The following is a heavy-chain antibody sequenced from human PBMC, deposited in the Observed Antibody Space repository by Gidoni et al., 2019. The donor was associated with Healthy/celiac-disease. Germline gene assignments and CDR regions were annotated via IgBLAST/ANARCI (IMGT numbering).Heavy chain of an antibody. CDR2: MNPNSGNT. CDR1: GYTFTSYD. Sequence: QVQLVQSGAEVKKPGASVKVSCKASGYTFTSYDINWVRQATGQGLEWMGWMNPNSGNTGYAQKFQGRVTMTRNTSISTAYMELSSLRSEDTAVYYCASLYSSGWHYYYYYGMDVWGQGTTVTVSS. D-gene: IGHD6-19*01. CDR3: ASLYSSGWHYYYYYGMDV. J-gene: IGHJ6*02. V-gene: IGHV1-8*01.